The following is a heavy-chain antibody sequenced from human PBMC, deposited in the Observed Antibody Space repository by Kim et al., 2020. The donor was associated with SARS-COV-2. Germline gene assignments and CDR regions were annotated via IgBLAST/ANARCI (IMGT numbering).Heavy chain of an antibody. CDR2: ITGSGYGT. Sequence: GGSLRLSCTASGFTFSTYTMSWVRQAPGKGLEWVSTITGSGYGTYYADSVKGRFTISRDNSKNTLYLQMNSLRAEDTAAYYCARERAGYYFDYWGQGTLVTVSS. V-gene: IGHV3-23*01. J-gene: IGHJ4*02. D-gene: IGHD2-15*01. CDR1: GFTFSTYT. CDR3: ARERAGYYFDY.